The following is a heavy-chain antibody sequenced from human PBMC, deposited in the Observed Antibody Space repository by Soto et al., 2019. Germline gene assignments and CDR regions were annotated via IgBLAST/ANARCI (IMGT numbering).Heavy chain of an antibody. J-gene: IGHJ4*02. V-gene: IGHV3-30-3*01. CDR2: ISYDGSNK. CDR3: ARDSGSWYMAFDY. CDR1: GFTFSSYA. D-gene: IGHD6-13*01. Sequence: GGSLRLSCAASGFTFSSYAMHWVRQAPGKGLEWVAVISYDGSNKYYADSVKGRFTISRDNSKNTLYLQMNSLRAEDTAVYYCARDSGSWYMAFDYWGQGTLVTVSS.